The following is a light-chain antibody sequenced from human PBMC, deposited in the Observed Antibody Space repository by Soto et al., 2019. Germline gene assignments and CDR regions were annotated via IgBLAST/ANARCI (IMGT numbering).Light chain of an antibody. CDR2: KAS. CDR3: QQYETYPLT. Sequence: DIQMTQSPSTLSASVGDRVTITCRASQSINNWLAWYQQKPGKAPKLLIYKASSLESGFPSRFSGSGSGTEFTLTISSLQPDDFATYYCQQYETYPLTFGGGTKVEIK. V-gene: IGKV1-5*03. J-gene: IGKJ4*01. CDR1: QSINNW.